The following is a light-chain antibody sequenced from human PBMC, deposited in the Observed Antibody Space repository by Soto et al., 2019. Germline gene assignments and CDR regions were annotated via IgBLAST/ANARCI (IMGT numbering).Light chain of an antibody. CDR3: QQRSNWPT. CDR2: GAS. V-gene: IGKV3-11*01. Sequence: EIVLTQSPATLSVSPGDRATLPCRASQSVSSIAWYQQKPGQPPRLLIYGASRRATNIPARFSGSGSGTDFTLTISSLEPEDFAVYYCQQRSNWPTFGQGTRLEIK. J-gene: IGKJ5*01. CDR1: QSVSS.